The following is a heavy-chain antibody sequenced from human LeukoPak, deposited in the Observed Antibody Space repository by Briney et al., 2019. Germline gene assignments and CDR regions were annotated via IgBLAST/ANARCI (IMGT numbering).Heavy chain of an antibody. J-gene: IGHJ5*02. CDR2: IIPILGIA. CDR1: GGTFSSYA. V-gene: IGHV1-69*04. Sequence: ASVTVSCKASGGTFSSYAISWVRQAPGQGLEWMGRIIPILGIANYAQKFQGRVTITADKSTSTAYMELSSLRSEDTAVYYCARSGSGSYYNLLGFDPWGQGTLVTVSS. D-gene: IGHD3-10*01. CDR3: ARSGSGSYYNLLGFDP.